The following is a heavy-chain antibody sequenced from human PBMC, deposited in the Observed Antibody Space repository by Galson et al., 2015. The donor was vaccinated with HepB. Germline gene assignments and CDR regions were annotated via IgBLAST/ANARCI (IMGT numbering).Heavy chain of an antibody. J-gene: IGHJ6*02. Sequence: SCKASGGTFSSYAISWVRQAPGQGLEWMGGIIPIFGTANYAQKFQGRVTITADESTSTAYMELRSLRSEDTAVYYCARGAGTYYDILTVGYYYSGMDVWGQGTTATASS. D-gene: IGHD3-9*01. CDR1: GGTFSSYA. CDR3: ARGAGTYYDILTVGYYYSGMDV. V-gene: IGHV1-69*01. CDR2: IIPIFGTA.